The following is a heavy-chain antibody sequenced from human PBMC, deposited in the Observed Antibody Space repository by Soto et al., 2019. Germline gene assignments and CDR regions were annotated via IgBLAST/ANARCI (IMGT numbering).Heavy chain of an antibody. CDR3: ARGAALYVGHWYFDL. CDR2: INAGNGYT. V-gene: IGHV1-3*01. J-gene: IGHJ2*01. CDR1: GYIFTNYA. Sequence: QVQLVQSGAEVKKPGASVKVSCKASGYIFTNYAMHWVRQAAGQGLEWMGWINAGNGYTKYSQKLQGRVTITRDTSATTAYMDLTSLRSEDTAVYYCARGAALYVGHWYFDLWGRGTLVTVSS. D-gene: IGHD3-10*02.